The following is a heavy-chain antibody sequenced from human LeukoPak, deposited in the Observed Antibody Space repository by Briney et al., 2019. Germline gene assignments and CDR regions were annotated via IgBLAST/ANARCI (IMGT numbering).Heavy chain of an antibody. V-gene: IGHV1-69*05. D-gene: IGHD2-8*02. CDR3: ARSSPLVATGDY. CDR1: GGMFRTYA. CDR2: VIPFFGSP. Sequence: SVKVSCKALGGMFRTYAITWLRQAPGQGREWIGGVIPFFGSPNYAQKFQGRVTITTDESTTTTYMELSSLRADDTAVYYCARSSPLVATGDYWGQGTLVSISS. J-gene: IGHJ4*02.